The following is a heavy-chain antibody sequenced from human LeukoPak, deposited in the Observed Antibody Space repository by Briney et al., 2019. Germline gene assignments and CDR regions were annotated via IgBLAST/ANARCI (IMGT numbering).Heavy chain of an antibody. CDR1: GGTFSSYA. V-gene: IGHV1-69*04. Sequence: ASVKVSCKASGGTFSSYAISWVRQAPGQGLEWMGRIIPILGIANCAQKFQGRVTITADKSTSTAYMELSSLRSEDTAVYYCARGAYCSGGSCYFLDYWGQGTLVTVSS. J-gene: IGHJ4*02. D-gene: IGHD2-15*01. CDR2: IIPILGIA. CDR3: ARGAYCSGGSCYFLDY.